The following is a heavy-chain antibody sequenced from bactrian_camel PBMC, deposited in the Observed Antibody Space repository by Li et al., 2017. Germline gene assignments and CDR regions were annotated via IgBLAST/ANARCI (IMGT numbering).Heavy chain of an antibody. D-gene: IGHD1*01. CDR3: VAECLEPDEYNY. J-gene: IGHJ4*01. CDR1: GYIYSSHC. Sequence: VQLVESGGGAVQAGGSLRLSCVASGYIYSSHCMGWVRQAPGKEREGVAAIGQHGDTSYADSVKGRFTVSRDNAKNTLYLQMNNLEPEDTAMYYCVAECLEPDEYNYWGPGTQVTVS. V-gene: IGHV3S53*01. CDR2: IGQHGDT.